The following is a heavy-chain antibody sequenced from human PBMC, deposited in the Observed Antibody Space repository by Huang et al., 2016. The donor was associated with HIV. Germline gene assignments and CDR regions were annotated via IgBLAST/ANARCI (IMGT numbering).Heavy chain of an antibody. Sequence: EVQLVESGGGLVQPGGSLKLSCAASGFTFSGSTMHWVRLASGEGLEWVGRIRSKANNYATAYAASVKGRFTISRDDSKNTAYLQMNSLKTEDTAVYYCTREYGNYEFDYWGQGTLVTVSS. D-gene: IGHD3-16*01. CDR1: GFTFSGST. V-gene: IGHV3-73*02. CDR2: IRSKANNYAT. J-gene: IGHJ4*02. CDR3: TREYGNYEFDY.